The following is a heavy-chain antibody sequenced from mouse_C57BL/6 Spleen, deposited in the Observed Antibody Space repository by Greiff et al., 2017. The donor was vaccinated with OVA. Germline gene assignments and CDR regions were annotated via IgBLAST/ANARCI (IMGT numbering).Heavy chain of an antibody. CDR2: IYPGDGDT. D-gene: IGHD1-1*01. Sequence: VQLKQSGPELVKPGASVKISCKASGYAFSSSWMNWVKQRPGKGLEWIGRIYPGDGDTNYNGKFKGKATLTADKSSSTAYMQLSSLTSEDSAVYFCARSLQSSYFDYWGQGTTLTVSS. V-gene: IGHV1-82*01. CDR3: ARSLQSSYFDY. CDR1: GYAFSSSW. J-gene: IGHJ2*01.